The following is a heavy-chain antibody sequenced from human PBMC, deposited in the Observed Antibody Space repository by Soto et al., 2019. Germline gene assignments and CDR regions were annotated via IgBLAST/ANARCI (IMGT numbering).Heavy chain of an antibody. CDR1: GGSFSGYY. CDR2: INHSGST. D-gene: IGHD5-18*01. V-gene: IGHV4-34*01. J-gene: IGHJ6*02. Sequence: SETLSLTCAVYGGSFSGYYWSWIRQPPGKGLEWIGEINHSGSTNYNPSLKSRVTISVDTSKNQFSLKLSSVTAAYTAVYYCARAGNSYGYMFSMDVWGQGTTVTVS. CDR3: ARAGNSYGYMFSMDV.